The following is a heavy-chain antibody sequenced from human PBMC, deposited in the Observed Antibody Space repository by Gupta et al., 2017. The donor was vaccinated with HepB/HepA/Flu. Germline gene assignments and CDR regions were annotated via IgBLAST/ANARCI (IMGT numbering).Heavy chain of an antibody. Sequence: VQLQESGPGLVKPSETLSLTCTVSGGSTGDYYWGWIRQPPGQGLEWIGLISYSGKTSYSPSLKSRVTISGDTSKNQFSLRLNSVTAVDTAVYYCARATGSGGIYFDYWGQGTVVTVSS. V-gene: IGHV4-59*08. D-gene: IGHD2-15*01. CDR2: ISYSGKT. J-gene: IGHJ4*02. CDR3: ARATGSGGIYFDY. CDR1: GGSTGDYY.